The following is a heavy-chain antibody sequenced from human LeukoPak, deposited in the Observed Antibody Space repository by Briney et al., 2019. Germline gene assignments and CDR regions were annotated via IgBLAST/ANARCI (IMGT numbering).Heavy chain of an antibody. CDR1: GGSISSYY. CDR2: IYSSGST. Sequence: SETLSLTCTVSGGSISSYYWNWIRQPAGEGLEWIGRIYSSGSTKHNPSLKSRVTISVDTSKNQLSLKLSSVTAADTAVYYCAGRDGYKGTWFDPWGQGTLVTVSS. J-gene: IGHJ5*02. CDR3: AGRDGYKGTWFDP. D-gene: IGHD5-24*01. V-gene: IGHV4-4*07.